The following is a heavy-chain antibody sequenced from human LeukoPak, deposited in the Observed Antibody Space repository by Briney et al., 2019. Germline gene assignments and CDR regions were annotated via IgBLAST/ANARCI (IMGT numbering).Heavy chain of an antibody. CDR2: IYYSGTT. Sequence: PSETLSLTCTVSGDSINNFYWSWIRQPPGKGLEWIGYIYYSGTTNYNPSLKSRVTISVDTSKNQFSLRLSSVTAADTAVYYCARVDAMVRGIIIPDYLDYWGQGTLVTVSS. CDR3: ARVDAMVRGIIIPDYLDY. D-gene: IGHD3-10*01. CDR1: GDSINNFY. V-gene: IGHV4-59*01. J-gene: IGHJ4*02.